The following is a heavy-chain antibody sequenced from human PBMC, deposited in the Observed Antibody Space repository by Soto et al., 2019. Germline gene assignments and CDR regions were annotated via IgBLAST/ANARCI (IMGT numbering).Heavy chain of an antibody. CDR2: IKQDGSEK. CDR3: ARDLRAPAPVTTQGSDY. J-gene: IGHJ4*02. D-gene: IGHD4-17*01. Sequence: EVQLVESGGGLVQPGGSLRLSCAASGFTFSSYWMSWVRQAPGKGLEWVANIKQDGSEKYYVESVKGRVTIPRDNDKNSLYLQMNSLRAEDTVVYYCARDLRAPAPVTTQGSDYLGQGTLVTVSS. V-gene: IGHV3-7*01. CDR1: GFTFSSYW.